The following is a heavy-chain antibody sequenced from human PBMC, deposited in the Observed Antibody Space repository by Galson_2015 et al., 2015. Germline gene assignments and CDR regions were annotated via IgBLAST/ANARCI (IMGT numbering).Heavy chain of an antibody. CDR1: GFTFSSYG. Sequence: LRLSCAASGFTFSSYGMHWVRQAPGKGLEWVAVIWYDGSNKYYADSVKGRFTISRDNSKNTLYLQMNSLRAEDTAVYYCARDLGRETTVKQEYYYYYYGMDVWGQGTTVTVSS. CDR3: ARDLGRETTVKQEYYYYYYGMDV. J-gene: IGHJ6*02. CDR2: IWYDGSNK. D-gene: IGHD4-17*01. V-gene: IGHV3-33*01.